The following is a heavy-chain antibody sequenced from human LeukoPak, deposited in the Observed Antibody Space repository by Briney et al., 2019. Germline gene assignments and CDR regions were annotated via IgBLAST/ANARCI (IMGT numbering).Heavy chain of an antibody. V-gene: IGHV3-21*01. CDR3: ARVARDYYDSSGYYYFDY. J-gene: IGHJ4*02. D-gene: IGHD3-22*01. Sequence: GGSLRLSCAASGFAFSSYSMNWVRLAPGKGLEWVSSISSSSSYIYYADSVKGRFTISRDNAKNSLYLQMNSLRAEDTAVYYCARVARDYYDSSGYYYFDYWGQGTLVTVSS. CDR1: GFAFSSYS. CDR2: ISSSSSYI.